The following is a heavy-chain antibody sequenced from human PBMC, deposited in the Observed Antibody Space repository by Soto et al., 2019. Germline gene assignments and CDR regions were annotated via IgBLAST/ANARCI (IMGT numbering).Heavy chain of an antibody. CDR1: GGSVSSGSYY. CDR2: IYYSGST. V-gene: IGHV4-61*01. J-gene: IGHJ6*02. CDR3: AREIAVALGGYYYYYGMDV. D-gene: IGHD6-19*01. Sequence: SETLSLTCTVSGGSVSSGSYYWSWIRQPPGKGLEWIGYIYYSGSTNYNPSLKSRVTISVDTSKNQFSLKLSSVTAADTAVYYCAREIAVALGGYYYYYGMDVWGQGTTVTVSS.